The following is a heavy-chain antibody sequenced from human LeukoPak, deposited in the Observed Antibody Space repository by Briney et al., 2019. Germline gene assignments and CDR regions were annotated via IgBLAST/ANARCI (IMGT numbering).Heavy chain of an antibody. CDR1: VGSISSHY. V-gene: IGHV4-59*11. CDR2: IYYSGST. J-gene: IGHJ4*02. D-gene: IGHD3-22*01. CDR3: ARDRSLYDSSGSADPYYFDY. Sequence: SETLSLTCTVPVGSISSHYWSWIRQPPGKGLEWIGYIYYSGSTNYNPSLKSRVTISVDTSKNQFSLKLSSVTAADTAVYYCARDRSLYDSSGSADPYYFDYWGQGTLVTVSS.